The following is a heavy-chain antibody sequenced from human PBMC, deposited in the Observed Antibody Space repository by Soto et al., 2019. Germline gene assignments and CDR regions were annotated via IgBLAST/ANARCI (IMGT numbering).Heavy chain of an antibody. D-gene: IGHD3-22*01. V-gene: IGHV1-2*02. CDR2: IKPNSGGT. CDR3: ARHRRFSDSASYDIANDAFDV. J-gene: IGHJ3*01. Sequence: ASVKVSCKASGYTCTGYHRHWGRQAPGQGLEWMGWIKPNSGGTNYAQKFQGRVTMTSNTAISRAYMEVIRLRSDDTAVYYCARHRRFSDSASYDIANDAFDVWGQGTLVTVSS. CDR1: GYTCTGYH.